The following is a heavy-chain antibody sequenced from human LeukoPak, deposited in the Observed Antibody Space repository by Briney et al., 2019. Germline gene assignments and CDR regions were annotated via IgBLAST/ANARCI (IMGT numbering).Heavy chain of an antibody. CDR2: IYYSGST. V-gene: IGHV4-31*03. CDR1: GGSISSGGYY. J-gene: IGHJ4*02. Sequence: SSETLSLTCTVSGGSISSGGYYWSWIRQHPGKGLEWIGYIYYSGSTYYNPSLKSRVTMSVDTSKNQFSPKLSSVTAADTAVYYCARHHAVRAFDYWGQGTLVTVSS. CDR3: ARHHAVRAFDY. D-gene: IGHD4-17*01.